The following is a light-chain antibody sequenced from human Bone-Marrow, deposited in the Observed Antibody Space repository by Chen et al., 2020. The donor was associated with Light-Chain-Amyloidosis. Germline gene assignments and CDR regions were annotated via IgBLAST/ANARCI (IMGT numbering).Light chain of an antibody. CDR3: QVWDRSSDRPV. Sequence: SYVLTQPSSVSVAPGQKATIACGGNNIGSTSVHWYQQTPGQAPLLVVYDDSDRPSGIPERLSGSNAGNTATLTLSRVEAGDEADYYCQVWDRSSDRPVFGGRTKLTVL. CDR1: NIGSTS. V-gene: IGLV3-21*02. J-gene: IGLJ3*02. CDR2: DDS.